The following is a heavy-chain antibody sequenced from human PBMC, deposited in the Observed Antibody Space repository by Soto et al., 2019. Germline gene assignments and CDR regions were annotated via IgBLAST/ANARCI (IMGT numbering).Heavy chain of an antibody. CDR1: GASFTRYS. J-gene: IGHJ6*02. CDR3: ARPDEGGYSSDHHYYYALDV. Sequence: QVHLLQSGAEVKKPGSSVQVSCTASGASFTRYSLSWVRQAPGQGLEWVGGIVPIFGITNYAQRFQGRVKITADESTKTASMELSSLSSDDTAVYYCARPDEGGYSSDHHYYYALDVWGQGTSVTVPS. D-gene: IGHD3-22*01. CDR2: IVPIFGIT. V-gene: IGHV1-69*01.